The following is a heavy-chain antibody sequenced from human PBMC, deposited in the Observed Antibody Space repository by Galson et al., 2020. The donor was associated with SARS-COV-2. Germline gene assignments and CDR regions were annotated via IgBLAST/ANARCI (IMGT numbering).Heavy chain of an antibody. Sequence: PSETLSLTCAVYGGSFSGYYWSWIRQPPGKGLEWIGEINHSGSTNYNPSLKSRVTISVDTSKNQFSLKLSSVTAADTAVYYCARGRGTYGSGSLYDYWGQGTLVTVSS. CDR2: INHSGST. D-gene: IGHD3-10*01. CDR3: ARGRGTYGSGSLYDY. J-gene: IGHJ4*02. V-gene: IGHV4-34*01. CDR1: GGSFSGYY.